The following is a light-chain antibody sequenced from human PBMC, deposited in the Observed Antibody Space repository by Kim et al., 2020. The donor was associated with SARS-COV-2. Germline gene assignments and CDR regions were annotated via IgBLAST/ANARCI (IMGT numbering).Light chain of an antibody. Sequence: EIVMTQSPATLSVSPGERATLSCRASQSVSSNLAWYQQKPGQAPRLLIYGASTRATGIQARFSGSGSGTEFTLTISSLRSEDFAVYYCQQYNNWPYTFGQGTKLEI. V-gene: IGKV3-15*01. J-gene: IGKJ2*01. CDR3: QQYNNWPYT. CDR2: GAS. CDR1: QSVSSN.